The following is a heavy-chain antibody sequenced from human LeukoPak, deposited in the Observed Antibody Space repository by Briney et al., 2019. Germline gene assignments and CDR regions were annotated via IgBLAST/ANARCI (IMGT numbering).Heavy chain of an antibody. CDR1: GGSVSNGDSY. CDR3: AASYYYYSSGPRPYYFDF. D-gene: IGHD3-22*01. Sequence: SQTLSLTCSVSGGSVSNGDSYWTWIRQHPGEGLKWIGYVYYSGSTYYTPSLKSRVTISVDTSKNQFSLRLSSVTAADTAVYYCAASYYYYSSGPRPYYFDFWGQGTLVTVSS. J-gene: IGHJ4*02. CDR2: VYYSGST. V-gene: IGHV4-30-4*08.